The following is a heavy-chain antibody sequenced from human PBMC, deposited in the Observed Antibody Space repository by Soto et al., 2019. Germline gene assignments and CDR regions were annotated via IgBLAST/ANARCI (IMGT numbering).Heavy chain of an antibody. V-gene: IGHV1-46*01. J-gene: IGHJ4*02. CDR3: ASSSSGRSIRGY. CDR1: GYTFTGYY. D-gene: IGHD3-22*01. CDR2: INPSGGST. Sequence: ASVKVSCKASGYTFTGYYMHWVRQAPGQGLEWMGIINPSGGSTSYAQKFQGRVTMTRDTSTSTVYMELSSLRSEDTAVYYCASSSSGRSIRGYWGQGTLVTVSS.